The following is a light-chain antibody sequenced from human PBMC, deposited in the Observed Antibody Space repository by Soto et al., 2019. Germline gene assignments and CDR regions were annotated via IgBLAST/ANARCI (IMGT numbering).Light chain of an antibody. CDR1: QSVNSN. J-gene: IGKJ1*01. Sequence: ETVMSQSPATLSVSPGERATLSCRASQSVNSNLAWYQQKLGQAPRVLIYGASTRATGIPDRFNGSGSGTEFILTISSLQSEDFAVYYCQEYNTWPWTFGQGTKVDIK. CDR2: GAS. CDR3: QEYNTWPWT. V-gene: IGKV3-15*01.